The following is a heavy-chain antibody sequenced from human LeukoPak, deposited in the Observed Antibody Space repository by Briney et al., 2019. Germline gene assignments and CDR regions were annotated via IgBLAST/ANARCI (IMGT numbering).Heavy chain of an antibody. CDR2: IYYRGAT. J-gene: IGHJ2*01. D-gene: IGHD1-26*01. CDR1: GDSISNGYD. V-gene: IGHV4-38-2*01. CDR3: ARLGYSGSYYRGWYFDP. Sequence: AETLSLTCAVSGDSISNGYDWGWIRQPPGKGLEWSGSIYYRGATHYNPSLKSRVTISVATSKTQFSLTLNSVTAADTAVYYCARLGYSGSYYRGWYFDPGGRGTLVTVSS.